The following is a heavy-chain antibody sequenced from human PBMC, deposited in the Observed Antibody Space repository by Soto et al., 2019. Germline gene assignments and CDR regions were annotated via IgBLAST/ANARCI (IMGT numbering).Heavy chain of an antibody. CDR2: VSYDGNNK. Sequence: QVQLVESGGGVVQPGRSLRLSCAASGFTFSSFAMHWVRQAPGKGLEWVAVVSYDGNNKYYADSVKGRFTISRDNSKNTLYLQMNSLRAEDTAVYYCVRGGYCSSTSCYNNWFDPWGQGTLVTVSS. CDR3: VRGGYCSSTSCYNNWFDP. J-gene: IGHJ5*02. CDR1: GFTFSSFA. V-gene: IGHV3-30-3*01. D-gene: IGHD2-2*02.